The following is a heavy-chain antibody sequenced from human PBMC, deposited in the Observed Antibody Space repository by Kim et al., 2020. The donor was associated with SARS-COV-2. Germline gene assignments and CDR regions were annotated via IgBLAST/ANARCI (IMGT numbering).Heavy chain of an antibody. Sequence: SETLSLTCTVSGGSISSYYWSWIRQPPGKGLEWIGYIYYSGSTNYNPSLKSRVTISVDTSKNQFSLKLSSVTAADTAVYYCARSLAVAGTVWFDPWGQGTLVTVSS. J-gene: IGHJ5*02. D-gene: IGHD6-19*01. CDR2: IYYSGST. CDR1: GGSISSYY. CDR3: ARSLAVAGTVWFDP. V-gene: IGHV4-59*01.